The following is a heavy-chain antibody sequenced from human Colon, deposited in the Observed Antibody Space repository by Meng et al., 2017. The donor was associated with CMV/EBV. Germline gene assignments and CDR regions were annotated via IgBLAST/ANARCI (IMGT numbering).Heavy chain of an antibody. D-gene: IGHD2-21*01. CDR2: ISSSGSYI. CDR3: ARDQAGDPIFYYTGLDV. CDR1: GFTFSNYT. J-gene: IGHJ6*02. Sequence: GGSLRLSCTASGFTFSNYTVKWVRQAPGKGLEWVSSISSSGSYIYYADSVKGRFTISRDSAKTSVFLQMNNLRAEDTALYYCARDQAGDPIFYYTGLDVWGHGTPVTVSS. V-gene: IGHV3-21*06.